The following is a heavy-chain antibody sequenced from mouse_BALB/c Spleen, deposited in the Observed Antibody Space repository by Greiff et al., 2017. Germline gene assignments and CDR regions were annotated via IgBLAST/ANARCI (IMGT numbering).Heavy chain of an antibody. CDR2: INPGSGGT. CDR3: ARSHYYGSSYGFAY. J-gene: IGHJ3*01. CDR1: GYAFTNYL. Sequence: QVQLQQSGAELVRPGTSVKVSCKASGYAFTNYLIEWVKQRPGQGLEWIGVINPGSGGTNYNEKFKGKATLTADKSSSTAYMQLSSLTSDDSAVYFCARSHYYGSSYGFAYWGQGTLVTVSA. V-gene: IGHV1-54*01. D-gene: IGHD1-1*01.